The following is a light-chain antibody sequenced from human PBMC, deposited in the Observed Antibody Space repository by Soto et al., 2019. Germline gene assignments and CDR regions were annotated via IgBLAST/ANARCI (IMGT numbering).Light chain of an antibody. CDR2: GAS. J-gene: IGKJ1*01. V-gene: IGKV3-15*01. CDR1: QSVSSN. Sequence: EIVMTQSPATLSVSPGERATLSCRASQSVSSNLAWYQQKPGQAPSLLIYGASTRATGIPARFSGSGSGTEFTLTISSLQSEDFAFYHCQQYNNWPPWTFGQGTKVEIK. CDR3: QQYNNWPPWT.